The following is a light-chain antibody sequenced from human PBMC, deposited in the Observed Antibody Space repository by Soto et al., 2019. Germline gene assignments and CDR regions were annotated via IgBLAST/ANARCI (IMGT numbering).Light chain of an antibody. CDR2: KAX. CDR1: QTISSW. J-gene: IGKJ1*01. V-gene: IGKV1-5*03. CDR3: QHYNSYSEA. Sequence: EIQMTQSPSTLSGSVGDRVXXXXXASQTISSWLAWYQQKPGKAPKLLIYKAXTXKXGVXTRFSGSGSGTEFTLTISSLQPDDFATYYCQHYNSYSEAFGQGTNVDIK.